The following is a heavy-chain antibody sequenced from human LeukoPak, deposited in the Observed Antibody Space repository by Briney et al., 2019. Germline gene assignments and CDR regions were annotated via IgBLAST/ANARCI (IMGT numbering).Heavy chain of an antibody. V-gene: IGHV3-43*02. CDR1: GFTFDVYA. CDR3: AKDTLIAAAGTLYGMDV. CDR2: ISGDGGST. D-gene: IGHD6-13*01. Sequence: GGSLRLSCAASGFTFDVYATHWVRQAPGKGLEWVSLISGDGGSTYYADSVKGRFTITRDNSKNSLYLQMNSLRTEDTALYYCAKDTLIAAAGTLYGMDVWGQGTTVTVSS. J-gene: IGHJ6*02.